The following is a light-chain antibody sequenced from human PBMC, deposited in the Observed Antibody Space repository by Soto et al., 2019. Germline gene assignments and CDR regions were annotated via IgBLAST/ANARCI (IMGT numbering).Light chain of an antibody. CDR3: QQYNSFSIT. CDR2: DAS. Sequence: DIQMTQSPSTLSASVGDRVTITCRASQSISSWLAWYQRKPGKAPQLLIYDASSLQSGVPSRFSGSGSGTEFTLTISSLQPDDFATYYCQQYNSFSITFGGGTKVDI. V-gene: IGKV1-5*01. J-gene: IGKJ4*01. CDR1: QSISSW.